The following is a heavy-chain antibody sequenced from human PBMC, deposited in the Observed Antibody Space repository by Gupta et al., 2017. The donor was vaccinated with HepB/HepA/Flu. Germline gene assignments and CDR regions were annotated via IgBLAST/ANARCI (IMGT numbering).Heavy chain of an antibody. CDR3: AKGPVVAATLSWFDP. CDR2: ISGSGGST. J-gene: IGHJ5*02. D-gene: IGHD2-15*01. V-gene: IGHV3-23*01. CDR1: GFPFSSYA. Sequence: EVQLLESGGGLVQPGGSLRLSCAASGFPFSSYAMSWVLQAPGKGLEWVSAISGSGGSTYYADSVKGRFTISRDNSKNTLYLQMNSLRAEDTAVYYCAKGPVVAATLSWFDPWGQGTLVTVSS.